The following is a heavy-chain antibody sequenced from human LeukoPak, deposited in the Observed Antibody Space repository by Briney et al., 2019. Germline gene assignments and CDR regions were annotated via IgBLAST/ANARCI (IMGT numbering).Heavy chain of an antibody. CDR1: GFTFSSTG. CDR3: ARTYNPDY. CDR2: IRYDGNNK. D-gene: IGHD1-14*01. J-gene: IGHJ4*02. V-gene: IGHV3-30*02. Sequence: GGSLRLSCTASGFTFSSTGMHWVRQAPGKGLEWVSYIRYDGNNKYYGASVKGRLTVSRDNSKNTLYLQMNSLRVEDTAVYYCARTYNPDYWGQGTLVTVSS.